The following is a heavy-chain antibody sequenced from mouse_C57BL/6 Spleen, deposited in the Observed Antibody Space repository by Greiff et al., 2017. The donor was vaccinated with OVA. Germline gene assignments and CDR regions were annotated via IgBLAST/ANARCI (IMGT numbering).Heavy chain of an antibody. Sequence: QVQLQQPGAELVKPGASVKLSCKASGYTFTSYWMPWVKQRPGRGLEWIGRIDPNSCGTTYNEKFKSKATTTVHKPSSTSYIQLSSLTSEDSAGYCCARSRGRGIGDWGQGTSVTVSS. V-gene: IGHV1-72*01. CDR1: GYTFTSYW. CDR3: ARSRGRGIGD. CDR2: IDPNSCGT. J-gene: IGHJ4*01. D-gene: IGHD3-3*01.